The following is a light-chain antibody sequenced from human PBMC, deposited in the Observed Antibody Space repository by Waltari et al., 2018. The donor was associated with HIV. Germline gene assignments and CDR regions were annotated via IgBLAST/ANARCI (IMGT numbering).Light chain of an antibody. Sequence: EIVLTQSPGTLSLSPGERATLSCRATQAVNNNYLAWYQQKPGQAPRLLIYGASSRATGSPDRFSCGGSGTDVTLTISRLEPEDFAVYFCQQYGSSPYTFGQGTKLEIK. CDR2: GAS. V-gene: IGKV3-20*01. CDR1: QAVNNNY. CDR3: QQYGSSPYT. J-gene: IGKJ2*01.